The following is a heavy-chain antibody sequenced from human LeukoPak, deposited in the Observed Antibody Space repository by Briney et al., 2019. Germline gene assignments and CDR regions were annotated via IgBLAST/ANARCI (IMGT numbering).Heavy chain of an antibody. V-gene: IGHV3-30*02. CDR3: ARVYSYSDPMDH. D-gene: IGHD1-26*01. Sequence: PGGSLRLSCAASGFTFSSYGMHWVRQAPGKGLEWVAFIRYDGSNKYYADSVKGRFTISRDNSKNTLYLHVNSLRPEDTAVYYCARVYSYSDPMDHWGQGTLVTVSS. J-gene: IGHJ4*02. CDR1: GFTFSSYG. CDR2: IRYDGSNK.